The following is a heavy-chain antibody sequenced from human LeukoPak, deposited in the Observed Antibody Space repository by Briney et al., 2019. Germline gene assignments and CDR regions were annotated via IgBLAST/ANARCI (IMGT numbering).Heavy chain of an antibody. Sequence: GASVKVSCKASGGTFSSYAISWVRQAPGQGLEWMGGIIPIFGTANYAQKFQGRATITADESTSTAYMELSSLRSEDTAVYYCARDVGDFWSGRYAATMDVWGQGTTVTVSS. D-gene: IGHD3-3*01. CDR2: IIPIFGTA. CDR1: GGTFSSYA. CDR3: ARDVGDFWSGRYAATMDV. J-gene: IGHJ6*02. V-gene: IGHV1-69*13.